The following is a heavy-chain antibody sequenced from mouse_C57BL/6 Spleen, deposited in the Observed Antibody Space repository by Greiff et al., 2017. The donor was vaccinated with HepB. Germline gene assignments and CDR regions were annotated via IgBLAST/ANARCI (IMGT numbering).Heavy chain of an antibody. J-gene: IGHJ1*03. Sequence: QVQLQQSGAELARPGASVKLSCKASGYTFTSYGISWVKQRTGQGLEWIGEIYPRSGNTYYNEKFKGKATLTADKSSSTAYMELRSLTSEDSAVYFCARYGDYYGTLRYFDVWGTGTTVTVSS. D-gene: IGHD1-1*01. V-gene: IGHV1-81*01. CDR1: GYTFTSYG. CDR2: IYPRSGNT. CDR3: ARYGDYYGTLRYFDV.